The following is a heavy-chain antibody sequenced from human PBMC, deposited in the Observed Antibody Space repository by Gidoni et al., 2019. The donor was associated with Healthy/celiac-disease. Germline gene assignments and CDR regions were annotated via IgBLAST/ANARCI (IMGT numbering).Heavy chain of an antibody. V-gene: IGHV1-69*06. CDR1: GGTFSSYA. CDR2: IIPIFVTA. D-gene: IGHD5-18*01. Sequence: QVQLVQSGAEVKKPGSSVKVSCKASGGTFSSYAISWVRQAPGQGLELLGGIIPIFVTANYAQKFQGRVTITADKSTSTAYMELSSLRSEDTAVYYCARGNPTHRNIVVVGDVLDTAMVYYYMDVWGKGTTVTVSS. CDR3: ARGNPTHRNIVVVGDVLDTAMVYYYMDV. J-gene: IGHJ6*03.